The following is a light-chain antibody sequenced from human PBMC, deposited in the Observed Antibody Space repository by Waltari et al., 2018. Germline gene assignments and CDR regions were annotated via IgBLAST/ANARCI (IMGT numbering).Light chain of an antibody. CDR3: QQYGSSPPKYT. J-gene: IGKJ2*01. Sequence: EIVLTQSPGTLSLSPGERATLSCRASQSVSSSYLAGYQQKPGQAPRLLIYGASSRATGIPDRCSGSGSGTDFTLTISRLEPEDFAVYYCQQYGSSPPKYTFGQGTKLEIK. CDR1: QSVSSSY. V-gene: IGKV3-20*01. CDR2: GAS.